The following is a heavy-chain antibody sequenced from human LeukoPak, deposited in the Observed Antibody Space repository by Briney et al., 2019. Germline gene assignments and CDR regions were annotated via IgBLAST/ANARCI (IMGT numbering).Heavy chain of an antibody. D-gene: IGHD3-22*01. V-gene: IGHV1-18*01. Sequence: ASVKVSCKASGHTFTTYGISWVRQAPGQGLEWMGWISAYNGNTNYAQKLQGRVTMSTDTSTNTAYMELRSLRSDDTAMYYCARGYYDSSGYYHEDFDYWGQGTLVTVSS. J-gene: IGHJ4*02. CDR1: GHTFTTYG. CDR2: ISAYNGNT. CDR3: ARGYYDSSGYYHEDFDY.